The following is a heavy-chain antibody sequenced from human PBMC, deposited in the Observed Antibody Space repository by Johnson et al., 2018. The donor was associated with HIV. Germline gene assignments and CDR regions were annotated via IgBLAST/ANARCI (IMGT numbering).Heavy chain of an antibody. V-gene: IGHV3-23*04. Sequence: VQLVESGGGLVQPGGSLRLSCAVSGFTFSSYAMSWVRQAPGKGLEWVSAISGSGGSTYQADSVKGRFTISRDNSKNTLYLQMNSLRAEDTAVYYCARDRVWFGELYAFDIWGQGTMVTVSS. CDR1: GFTFSSYA. D-gene: IGHD3-10*01. J-gene: IGHJ3*02. CDR3: ARDRVWFGELYAFDI. CDR2: ISGSGGST.